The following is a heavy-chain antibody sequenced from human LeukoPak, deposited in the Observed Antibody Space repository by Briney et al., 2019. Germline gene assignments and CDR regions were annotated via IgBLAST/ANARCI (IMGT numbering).Heavy chain of an antibody. CDR2: ISGSGGST. CDR1: GFTFSSYA. D-gene: IGHD2-21*02. V-gene: IGHV3-23*01. CDR3: KVVTQGDFDY. J-gene: IGHJ4*02. Sequence: GGSLRLSCAASGFTFSSYAMSWVRQAPGKGLEWVSAISGSGGSTYYADSVKSRFTISRDNSKNTLYLQMDSLRAEDTAVYYCKVVTQGDFDYWGQGTLVTVSS.